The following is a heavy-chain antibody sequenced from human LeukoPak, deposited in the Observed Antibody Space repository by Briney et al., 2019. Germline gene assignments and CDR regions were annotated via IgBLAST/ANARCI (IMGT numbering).Heavy chain of an antibody. CDR1: GFTVISNY. D-gene: IGHD2-2*02. CDR3: ARLGFVVPAVIFDY. CDR2: IYSGGST. V-gene: IGHV3-53*01. J-gene: IGHJ4*02. Sequence: GGSLRLSCAASGFTVISNYMSWVRQAPGKGLEWVSLIYSGGSTYYADSVRGRFTISRDNSKNTLCLQMNSLRAEDTAMYYCARLGFVVPAVIFDYWGQGTLVTVSS.